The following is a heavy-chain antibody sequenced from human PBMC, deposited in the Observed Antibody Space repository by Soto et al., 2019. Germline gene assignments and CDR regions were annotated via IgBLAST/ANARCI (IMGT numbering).Heavy chain of an antibody. D-gene: IGHD1-1*01. J-gene: IGHJ4*02. Sequence: TLSLTCAVYGGSFSGYYWSWIRQPPGKGLEWIGEINHSGSTNYNPSLKSRVTISVDTSKNQFSLKLSSVTAADTAVYYCASELQPIDYWGQGTLVTVSS. CDR3: ASELQPIDY. CDR2: INHSGST. V-gene: IGHV4-34*01. CDR1: GGSFSGYY.